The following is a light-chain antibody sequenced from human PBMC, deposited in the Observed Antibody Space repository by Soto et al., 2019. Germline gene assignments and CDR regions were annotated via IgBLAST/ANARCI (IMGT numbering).Light chain of an antibody. CDR1: QSLLHSNGYTY. CDR3: MQTLQTWT. Sequence: DIVITQSPLSLPVTPGEPASISCSSSQSLLHSNGYTYLHWCLQKPGQSPQLLIYWGSNRASGVPDRFSGSGSGTEFTLKISRVEAEDVGVYYCMQTLQTWTFGQGTKVDIK. CDR2: WGS. V-gene: IGKV2-28*01. J-gene: IGKJ1*01.